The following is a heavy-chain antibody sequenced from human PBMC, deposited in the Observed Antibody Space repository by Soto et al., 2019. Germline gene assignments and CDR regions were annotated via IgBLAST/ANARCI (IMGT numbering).Heavy chain of an antibody. J-gene: IGHJ4*02. CDR1: GFTFSSYA. D-gene: IGHD3-10*01. Sequence: GGSLRLSCAASGFTFSSYAMSWVRQAPGKGLEWVSAISGSGGSTYYADSVKGRFTISRDNSKNTLYLQMNSLRAEDTAVYYCAKDIGYYGSGSYYTDYFDYWGQGTLVTVSS. CDR2: ISGSGGST. CDR3: AKDIGYYGSGSYYTDYFDY. V-gene: IGHV3-23*01.